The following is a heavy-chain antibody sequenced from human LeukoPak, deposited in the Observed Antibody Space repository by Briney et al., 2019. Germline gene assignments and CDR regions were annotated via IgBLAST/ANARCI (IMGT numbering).Heavy chain of an antibody. J-gene: IGHJ4*02. D-gene: IGHD3-3*01. CDR1: GFIFDDYV. V-gene: IGHV3-43D*03. CDR3: AKDLGGTGALDL. Sequence: GGSLRLSCAASGFIFDDYVVYWVRQAPGKGLEWVSIINWDGGGIYYADSVKGRFTISRDNSKNSLYLQLNSLRAEDTAVYYCAKDLGGTGALDLWGQGTLVTVSS. CDR2: INWDGGGI.